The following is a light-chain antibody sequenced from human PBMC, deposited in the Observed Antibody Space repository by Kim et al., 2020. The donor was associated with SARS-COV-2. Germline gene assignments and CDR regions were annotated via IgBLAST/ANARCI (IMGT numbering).Light chain of an antibody. CDR3: QAWDNSIVV. J-gene: IGLJ2*01. Sequence: SPGQTASITCSGNELGRNYASWYQQRPGQSPVLVIYRDGKRPSGIPERFSGSTSGNTATLTISGTQPMDEADYYCQAWDNSIVVFGGGTKLTVL. CDR2: RDG. CDR1: ELGRNY. V-gene: IGLV3-1*01.